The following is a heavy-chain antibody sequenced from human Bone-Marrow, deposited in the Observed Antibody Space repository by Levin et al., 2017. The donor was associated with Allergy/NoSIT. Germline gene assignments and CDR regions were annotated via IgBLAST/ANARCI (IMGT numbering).Heavy chain of an antibody. D-gene: IGHD3-22*01. V-gene: IGHV3-30*04. CDR1: GFTFSNYA. Sequence: SCAASGFTFSNYAMHWVRQAPGKGLEWVAVISYDGSNKYYADSVKGRFTISRDNSKNTLYLQMSSLRAEDTAVYYCARDTSLVVAAFDYWGQGTLVTVSS. CDR3: ARDTSLVVAAFDY. CDR2: ISYDGSNK. J-gene: IGHJ4*02.